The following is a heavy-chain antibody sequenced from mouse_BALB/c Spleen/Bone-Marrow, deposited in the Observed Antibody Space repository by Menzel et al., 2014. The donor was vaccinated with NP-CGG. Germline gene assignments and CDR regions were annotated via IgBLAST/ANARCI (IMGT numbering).Heavy chain of an antibody. CDR3: ARPLYYYGSSPFYAMDY. V-gene: IGHV5-12-1*01. CDR1: GFAFSSYD. Sequence: EVKLVESGGGLVKPGGSLKLSCAASGFAFSSYDMSWVRQTPEKRLEWVACISSGGGSTYYPDTVKGRFTISRDNAKNTLYLQMSSLKSEDTAMYYCARPLYYYGSSPFYAMDYWGQGTSVTVSS. D-gene: IGHD1-1*01. J-gene: IGHJ4*01. CDR2: ISSGGGST.